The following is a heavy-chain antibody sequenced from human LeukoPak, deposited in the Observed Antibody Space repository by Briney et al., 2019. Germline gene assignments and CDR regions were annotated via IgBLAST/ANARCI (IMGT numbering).Heavy chain of an antibody. CDR1: GFTFSSYG. V-gene: IGHV3-30*02. D-gene: IGHD4-11*01. CDR3: AKDHSNYHFGFDY. CDR2: IRDDGSNT. Sequence: GGSLRLSCAASGFTFSSYGMHWVRKAPGKGLEWVAFIRDDGSNTYYAESVEGRFTISRDNSKNTLYMQMNSLRAEDTAVYYCAKDHSNYHFGFDYWGQGTLVTVSS. J-gene: IGHJ4*02.